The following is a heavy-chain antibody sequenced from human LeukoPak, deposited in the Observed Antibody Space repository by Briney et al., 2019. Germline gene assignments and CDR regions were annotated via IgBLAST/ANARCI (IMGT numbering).Heavy chain of an antibody. V-gene: IGHV1-69*05. D-gene: IGHD3-22*01. J-gene: IGHJ4*02. CDR3: ARGPGVPYFDSSGYYFGPLTPFDY. Sequence: SVKVSCKASGGTFSSYAISWVRQAPGQGLEWMGGIIPIFGTANYAQKFQGRVTITTDESTSTAYMELSSLRSEDTAVYYCARGPGVPYFDSSGYYFGPLTPFDYWGQGTLVSVSS. CDR1: GGTFSSYA. CDR2: IIPIFGTA.